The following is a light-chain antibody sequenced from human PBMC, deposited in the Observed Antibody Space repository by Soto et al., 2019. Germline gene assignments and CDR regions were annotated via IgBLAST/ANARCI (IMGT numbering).Light chain of an antibody. V-gene: IGKV1D-12*01. J-gene: IGKJ4*01. CDR1: QYISTW. CDR2: AAS. Sequence: DLQMTQSPSSVSASVGDRVVITCRASQYISTWLAWYQQKPGKAPILLIFAASRLHSGVPSRFSGSGSGTDFTLTISSLQPDDFATYYCQQADSFPLTFGGGTRVDIK. CDR3: QQADSFPLT.